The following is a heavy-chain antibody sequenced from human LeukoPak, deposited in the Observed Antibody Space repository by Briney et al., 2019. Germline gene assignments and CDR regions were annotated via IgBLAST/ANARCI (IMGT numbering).Heavy chain of an antibody. Sequence: GGSLRLSCAASGFTFSSYAMTWVRQAPGKGLEWVSAISGSGGSTYYADSVKGRFTISRDNSKNTLCLQMNSLRAEDTAVYYCAKYAEWTPWKFDYWGQGTLVTVSS. D-gene: IGHD1-1*01. CDR3: AKYAEWTPWKFDY. CDR1: GFTFSSYA. J-gene: IGHJ4*02. CDR2: ISGSGGST. V-gene: IGHV3-23*01.